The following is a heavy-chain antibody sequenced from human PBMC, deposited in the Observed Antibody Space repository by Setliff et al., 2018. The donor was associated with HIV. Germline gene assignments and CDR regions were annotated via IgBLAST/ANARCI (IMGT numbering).Heavy chain of an antibody. CDR2: IYYSGST. Sequence: SETLSLTCSVSGGSILSGGYYWSWIRQPPGKGLEWIGSIYYSGSTYYNPSLKSRVTISLDTSKTQFSLKLSSVTAADTAVYYCARGQPQGGGTYWSAFDIWGQGTMVTVSS. J-gene: IGHJ3*02. V-gene: IGHV4-39*07. CDR1: GGSILSGGYY. D-gene: IGHD1-26*01. CDR3: ARGQPQGGGTYWSAFDI.